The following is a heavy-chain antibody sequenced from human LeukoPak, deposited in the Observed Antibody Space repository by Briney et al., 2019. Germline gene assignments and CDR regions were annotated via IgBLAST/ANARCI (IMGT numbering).Heavy chain of an antibody. J-gene: IGHJ3*01. CDR3: TRGALDYRDAYDF. D-gene: IGHD3/OR15-3a*01. CDR2: IRSKANSYAT. V-gene: IGHV3-73*01. CDR1: GFTFSGSA. Sequence: GGSLRLSCAASGFTFSGSAMHWVRQASGKGLEWVGRIRSKANSYATAYAASVKGRFTISRDDSKNTAYLEMNSLKTEDTAVYYCTRGALDYRDAYDFWGQGTMATVSS.